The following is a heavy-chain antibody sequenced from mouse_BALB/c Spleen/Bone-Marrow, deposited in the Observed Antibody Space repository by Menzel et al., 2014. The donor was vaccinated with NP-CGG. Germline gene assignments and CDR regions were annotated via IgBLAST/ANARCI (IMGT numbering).Heavy chain of an antibody. J-gene: IGHJ4*01. CDR2: ISNAGGNT. Sequence: EVKLMESGGGLVQPGGSLKLSCAASGFTFSSYTMSWVRQTPEKRLEWVAYISNAGGNTYYSDTVKGRFTISRDNANNTLYLQMSSLKSEDTAMYYCAPIMGAMDYWGQGTSVTVSS. CDR1: GFTFSSYT. V-gene: IGHV5-12-2*01. CDR3: APIMGAMDY.